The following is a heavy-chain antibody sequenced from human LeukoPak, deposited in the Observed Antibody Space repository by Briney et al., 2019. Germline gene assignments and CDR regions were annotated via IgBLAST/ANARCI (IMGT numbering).Heavy chain of an antibody. V-gene: IGHV1-8*01. Sequence: ASVKVSCKASGYTFTSYDINWMRQATGQGLEWMGWMNPNSGNTGYAQKFQGRVTMTRNTSISTAYMELSSLRSEDTAVYYCARGGNYDFWSGLSRSYYYYYMDVWGTGTTVTVSS. CDR1: GYTFTSYD. CDR2: MNPNSGNT. J-gene: IGHJ6*03. D-gene: IGHD3-3*01. CDR3: ARGGNYDFWSGLSRSYYYYYMDV.